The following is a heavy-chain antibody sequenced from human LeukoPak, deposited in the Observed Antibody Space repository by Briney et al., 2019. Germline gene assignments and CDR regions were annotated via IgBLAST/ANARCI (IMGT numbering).Heavy chain of an antibody. CDR2: MHPNSGSI. CDR1: GYTFTTYE. Sequence: ASVKVSCKTSGYTFTTYEINWVRQAAGRGLEWMGWMHPNSGSIDYAQKFQGRVTMTRDTSTNTAYMELSSLRSEDTAVYYCTRGPRNDPWGQGTLVIVSS. D-gene: IGHD1-14*01. V-gene: IGHV1-8*01. J-gene: IGHJ5*02. CDR3: TRGPRNDP.